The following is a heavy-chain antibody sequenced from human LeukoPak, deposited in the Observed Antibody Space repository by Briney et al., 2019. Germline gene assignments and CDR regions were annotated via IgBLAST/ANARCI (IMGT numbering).Heavy chain of an antibody. J-gene: IGHJ4*02. V-gene: IGHV4-34*01. Sequence: SETLSLTCTVSGGSISSYYWSWIRQPPGKGLEWIGEINHSGSTNYNPSLKSRVTISVDTSKNQFSLKLSSVIAADTAVYYCARRPYYYDSSGYLDWGQGTLVTVSS. CDR3: ARRPYYYDSSGYLD. CDR2: INHSGST. D-gene: IGHD3-22*01. CDR1: GGSISSYY.